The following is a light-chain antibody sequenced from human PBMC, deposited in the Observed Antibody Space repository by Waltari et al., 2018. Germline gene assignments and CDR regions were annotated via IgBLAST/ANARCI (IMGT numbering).Light chain of an antibody. CDR2: AAS. CDR3: QQYYSTPPHT. J-gene: IGKJ2*01. CDR1: QGISNS. V-gene: IGKV1-NL1*01. Sequence: DIQMTQSPSSLSASVGDRVTITCRASQGISNSLAWYQQKPGKAPKLLLYAASRLESGVPSRFSGSGSGTDYTLTISSLQPEDFATYYCQQYYSTPPHTFGQGTKLEI.